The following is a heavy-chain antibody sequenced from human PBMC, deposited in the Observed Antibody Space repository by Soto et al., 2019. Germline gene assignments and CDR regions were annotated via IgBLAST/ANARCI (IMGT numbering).Heavy chain of an antibody. V-gene: IGHV1-8*01. CDR2: MNPNSGNT. CDR1: GYTFTSYD. Sequence: ASVKVSCKASGYTFTSYDINWVRQATGQGLEWMGWMNPNSGNTGYAQKFQGRVTMTRNTSISTAYMELSSLRSEDTAVYYCAREHQYYYYHGMDVWGQGTTVTVSS. J-gene: IGHJ6*02. CDR3: AREHQYYYYHGMDV.